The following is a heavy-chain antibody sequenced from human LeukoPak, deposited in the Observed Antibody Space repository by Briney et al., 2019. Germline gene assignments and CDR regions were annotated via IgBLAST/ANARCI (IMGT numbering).Heavy chain of an antibody. CDR1: GGSFSGYY. V-gene: IGHV4-34*01. CDR2: INHSGST. Sequence: SETLSLTCAVYGGSFSGYYWSWIRQPPGKGLEWIGEINHSGSTNYNPSLKSRVTISVDTSKNQFSLKLSSVTAADTAVYYCARGGVLVAAALDYWGQGTLVTVSS. J-gene: IGHJ4*02. CDR3: ARGGVLVAAALDY. D-gene: IGHD6-13*01.